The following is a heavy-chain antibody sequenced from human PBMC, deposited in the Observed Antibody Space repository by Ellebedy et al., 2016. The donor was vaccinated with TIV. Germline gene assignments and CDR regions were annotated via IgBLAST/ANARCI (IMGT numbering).Heavy chain of an antibody. CDR3: ARLEGEASYWYFVL. J-gene: IGHJ2*01. CDR1: GYTFTSYW. D-gene: IGHD3-10*01. Sequence: GESLKIPXKGSGYTFTSYWIGWVRQMPGRGLEWMGIIYPGDSDTRYSPSFQGQVTIPADKSISTAYLQWSSLKASDTAMYYCARLEGEASYWYFVLWGRGTLVTVSS. CDR2: IYPGDSDT. V-gene: IGHV5-51*01.